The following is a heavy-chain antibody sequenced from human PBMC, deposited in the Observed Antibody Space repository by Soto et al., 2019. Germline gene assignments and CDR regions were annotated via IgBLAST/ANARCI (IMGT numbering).Heavy chain of an antibody. Sequence: QVQLVQSGAEVKKPGSSVKVSCTASEGTFNSYTISWVRQAPGQGLEWMGRVIPILGMANFAQKFQGRVMISADKSTSTAYMVLSSLRSDDTAVYYCSTNYGSGRTHVDYWGQGTLVTVSS. CDR3: STNYGSGRTHVDY. D-gene: IGHD3-10*01. J-gene: IGHJ4*02. CDR1: EGTFNSYT. CDR2: VIPILGMA. V-gene: IGHV1-69*02.